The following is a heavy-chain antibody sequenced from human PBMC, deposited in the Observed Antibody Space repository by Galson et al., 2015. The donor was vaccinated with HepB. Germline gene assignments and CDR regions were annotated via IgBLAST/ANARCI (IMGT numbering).Heavy chain of an antibody. Sequence: SVKVSCKASGYTFTSYYMHWVRQAPGQGLEWMGIINPSGGSTGYAQKLQGRVTMTRDTSTSTVYMELSSLRSEDTAVYYCARERGYGDYFFDYWGQGTLVTVSS. CDR3: ARERGYGDYFFDY. CDR2: INPSGGST. D-gene: IGHD4-17*01. CDR1: GYTFTSYY. J-gene: IGHJ4*02. V-gene: IGHV1-46*04.